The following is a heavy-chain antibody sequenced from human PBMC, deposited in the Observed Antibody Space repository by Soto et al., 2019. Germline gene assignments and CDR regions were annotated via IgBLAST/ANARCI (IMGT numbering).Heavy chain of an antibody. D-gene: IGHD3-10*01. Sequence: PGGSLRLSCAASGFTFSSYSMNWVRQAPGKGLEWVSYISSSSSTIYYADSVKGRFTISRDNAKNSLYLQMNSLRDEDTAVYYCARTSGTYYNLGVYYLMDVWGTGTTVTVSS. V-gene: IGHV3-48*02. CDR2: ISSSSSTI. CDR1: GFTFSSYS. CDR3: ARTSGTYYNLGVYYLMDV. J-gene: IGHJ6*03.